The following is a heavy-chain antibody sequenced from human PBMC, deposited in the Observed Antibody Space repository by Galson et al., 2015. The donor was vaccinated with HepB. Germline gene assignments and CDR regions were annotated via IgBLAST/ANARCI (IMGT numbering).Heavy chain of an antibody. CDR3: GNRGF. CDR2: ISWNSGSI. CDR1: GFTFDDYG. D-gene: IGHD1/OR15-1a*01. V-gene: IGHV3-9*01. Sequence: SLRLSCAASGFTFDDYGMHWVRQAPGKGLEWVSGISWNSGSIGYADSVKGRFTISRDNVKSSLYLQTNSLGDEDTAVYYCGNRGFWGQGTLVTVSS. J-gene: IGHJ4*02.